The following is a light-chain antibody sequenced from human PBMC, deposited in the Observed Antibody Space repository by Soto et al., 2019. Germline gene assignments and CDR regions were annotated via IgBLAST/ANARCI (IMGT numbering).Light chain of an antibody. Sequence: QLVLTQSPSASASLGASVKLTCTLSSGHSNYAIAWHQQQQEKGPRYLMKVNSDGSHRKGDGIPDRFSGSSSGAQRYLTISSLQSEDEDDYYCQTWGTGIRVFGTGTKVTVL. V-gene: IGLV4-69*01. J-gene: IGLJ1*01. CDR3: QTWGTGIRV. CDR1: SGHSNYA. CDR2: VNSDGSH.